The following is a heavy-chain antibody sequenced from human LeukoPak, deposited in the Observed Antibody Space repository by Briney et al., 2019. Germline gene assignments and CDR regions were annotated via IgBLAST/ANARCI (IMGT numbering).Heavy chain of an antibody. CDR2: IKQGGGET. J-gene: IGHJ6*04. Sequence: GGSLRLSCAGFGFTFSRHWMNWVRQAPGKGLEWVANIKQGGGETNYVGSVKGRFTVSRDDAKNSLYLQMNSLRAEDTAVYYCARDRPAPQDIVVVPAAPYYYYGMDVWGKGTTVTVSS. CDR3: ARDRPAPQDIVVVPAAPYYYYGMDV. V-gene: IGHV3-7*01. D-gene: IGHD2-2*01. CDR1: GFTFSRHW.